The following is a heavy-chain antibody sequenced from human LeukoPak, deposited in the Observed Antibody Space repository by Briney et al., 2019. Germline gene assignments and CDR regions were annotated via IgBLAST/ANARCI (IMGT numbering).Heavy chain of an antibody. Sequence: SVKVSCKASGGTFSSYAISWVRQAPGHGLEWMGGIIPIFGTANYAQKFQGRVTMTSDKSPSTAYMALSSLRSEDTAVYYCARGRGTRGSNRDFYYYDYMDVWGKGPAVTVSS. J-gene: IGHJ6*03. CDR3: ARGRGTRGSNRDFYYYDYMDV. V-gene: IGHV1-69*06. CDR1: GGTFSSYA. CDR2: IIPIFGTA. D-gene: IGHD1/OR15-1a*01.